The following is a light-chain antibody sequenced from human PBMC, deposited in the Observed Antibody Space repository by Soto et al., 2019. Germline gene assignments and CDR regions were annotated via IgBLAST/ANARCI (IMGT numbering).Light chain of an antibody. CDR2: GAS. CDR1: QSVSSN. CDR3: KQYNHWPPIT. J-gene: IGKJ5*01. V-gene: IGKV3-15*01. Sequence: EIVMTQSPATLSVSPGERATLSCRASQSVSSNLAWYQQKPGQAPRLLICGASTRATDIPARFSGSGSGTEFTLTISSLQSEDFAVYYCKQYNHWPPITFGQGTRLEI.